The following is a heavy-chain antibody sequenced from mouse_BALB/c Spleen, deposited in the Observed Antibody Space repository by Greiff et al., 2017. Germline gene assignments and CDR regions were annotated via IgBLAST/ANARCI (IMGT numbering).Heavy chain of an antibody. CDR3: ARPGNYFDY. CDR1: GYTFTSYW. Sequence: VQLQQSGAELARPGASVKLSCKASGYTFTSYWMQWVKQRPGQGLEWIGAIYPGDGDTRYTQKFKGKATLTADKSSSTAYMQLSSLASEDSAVYYGARPGNYFDYWGQGTTLTVSS. J-gene: IGHJ2*01. CDR2: IYPGDGDT. V-gene: IGHV1-87*01.